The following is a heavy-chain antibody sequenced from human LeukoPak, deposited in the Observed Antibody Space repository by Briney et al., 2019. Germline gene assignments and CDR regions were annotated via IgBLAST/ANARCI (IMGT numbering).Heavy chain of an antibody. J-gene: IGHJ4*02. CDR2: IYTGGDT. V-gene: IGHV3-66*01. Sequence: GGSLRLSCAASGFTVSGHYMSWVRQAPGKGLGWLSAIYTGGDTYYADSLRGRFTISRDTSRNTLYLQLNSLTVEDSAVYYCARDRPYGGVGDFDYWGQGTLVTVSS. CDR1: GFTVSGHY. CDR3: ARDRPYGGVGDFDY. D-gene: IGHD3-16*01.